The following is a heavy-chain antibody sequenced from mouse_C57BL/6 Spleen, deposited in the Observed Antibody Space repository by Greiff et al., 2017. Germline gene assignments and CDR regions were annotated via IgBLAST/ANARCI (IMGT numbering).Heavy chain of an antibody. CDR3: ARSGYYDYDRAMDY. D-gene: IGHD2-4*01. J-gene: IGHJ4*01. CDR2: IDPSDSYT. CDR1: GYTFTSYW. V-gene: IGHV1-69*01. Sequence: QVQLQQPGAELVMPGASVKLSCKASGYTFTSYWMHWVKQRPGQGLEWIGEIDPSDSYTNYNQKFKGKSTLTVDKSSSTAYMQLSSRTSEDSAVYYCARSGYYDYDRAMDYWGQGTSVTVSS.